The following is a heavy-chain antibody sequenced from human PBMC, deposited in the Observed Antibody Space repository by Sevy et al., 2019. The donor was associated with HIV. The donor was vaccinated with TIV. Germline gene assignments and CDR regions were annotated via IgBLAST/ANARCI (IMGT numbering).Heavy chain of an antibody. CDR2: ISSGFSTI. CDR1: GFTFSSYS. D-gene: IGHD4-17*01. V-gene: IGHV3-48*01. CDR3: ARDNGDYFLSTSVFDY. J-gene: IGHJ4*02. Sequence: GGSLRLSCAASGFTFSSYSMNWVRQAPGKGLEWVSYISSGFSTIHYADSVKGRLTISRDNAKNSLYLQMNSLRAEDTAVYYCARDNGDYFLSTSVFDYWGQGTLVTVSS.